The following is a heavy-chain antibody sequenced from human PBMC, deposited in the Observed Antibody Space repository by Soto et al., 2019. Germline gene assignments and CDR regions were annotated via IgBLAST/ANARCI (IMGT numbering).Heavy chain of an antibody. CDR1: GGSISSCY. CDR3: ARVSGTGTTLMGWFDP. J-gene: IGHJ5*02. D-gene: IGHD1-7*01. CDR2: IYTSGST. V-gene: IGHV4-4*07. Sequence: GTLSLTCTVSGGSISSCYWSWIRQPSGKGLEWIGRIYTSGSTNYNPSLKSRVTMSVDTSKNQFSLKLSSVTAADTAVYYCARVSGTGTTLMGWFDPWGQGTLVTVSS.